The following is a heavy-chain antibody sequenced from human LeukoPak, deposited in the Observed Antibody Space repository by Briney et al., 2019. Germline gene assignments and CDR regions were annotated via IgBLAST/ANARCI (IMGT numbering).Heavy chain of an antibody. V-gene: IGHV1-2*02. CDR1: GYTFTSYY. D-gene: IGHD5-12*01. Sequence: ASVKVSCKASGYTFTSYYMHWVRQAPGQGLEWMGWINPNSGGTNYAQKFQGRVTMTRDTSISTAYMELSRLRSDDTAVYYCARERLPHSGYDSWGQGTLVTVSS. CDR3: ARERLPHSGYDS. J-gene: IGHJ5*02. CDR2: INPNSGGT.